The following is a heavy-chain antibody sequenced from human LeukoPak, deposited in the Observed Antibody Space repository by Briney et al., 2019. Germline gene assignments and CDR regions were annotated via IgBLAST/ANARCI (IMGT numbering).Heavy chain of an antibody. V-gene: IGHV3-23*01. CDR1: GFTFSSYA. D-gene: IGHD6-13*01. J-gene: IGHJ4*02. CDR2: ISGSGGST. CDR3: AKAGYGSSCYVPDY. Sequence: GGSLRLSCAASGFTFSSYAMSWVRQAPGKGLEWVSAISGSGGSTYYADSVKGRFTISRGNSKNTLYLQMNSLRAEDTAVYYCAKAGYGSSCYVPDYWGQGTLVTVSS.